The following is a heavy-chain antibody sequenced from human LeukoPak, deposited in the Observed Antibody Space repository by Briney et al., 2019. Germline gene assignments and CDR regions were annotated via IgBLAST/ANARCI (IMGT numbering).Heavy chain of an antibody. Sequence: GGSLDLSCAASGFPFSRSWMTWVRQAPGKGLECVANIKQDGSEKHYVDSVKGRFTISRDNGKNSLYLQMNSLRAEDTAVYYCARDEVGYFDYWGQGTLVTVSS. CDR3: ARDEVGYFDY. CDR2: IKQDGSEK. J-gene: IGHJ4*02. CDR1: GFPFSRSW. V-gene: IGHV3-7*01.